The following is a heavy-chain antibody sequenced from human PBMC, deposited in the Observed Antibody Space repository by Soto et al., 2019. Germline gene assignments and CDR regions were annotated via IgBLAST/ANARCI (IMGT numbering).Heavy chain of an antibody. J-gene: IGHJ5*02. CDR2: IYHSGST. Sequence: SETLSLTXAVSGGSISSGGYSWSWIRQPPGKGLEWIGYIYHSGSTYYNPSLKSRVTISVDRSKNQFSLKLSSVTAADTAVYYCARGSIAVAGSFDPWGQGTLVTVSS. CDR1: GGSISSGGYS. V-gene: IGHV4-30-2*01. D-gene: IGHD6-19*01. CDR3: ARGSIAVAGSFDP.